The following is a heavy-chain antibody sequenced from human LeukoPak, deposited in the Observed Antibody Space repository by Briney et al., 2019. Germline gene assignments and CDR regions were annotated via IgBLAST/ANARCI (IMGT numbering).Heavy chain of an antibody. Sequence: SETLSLTCTVSGGSISSSYFYWDWIRQPPGKGLEWIGSMYYSGSTYYNPSLKSQVTISVDTSKNQFSLKLSSVTAADTAVYYCARSSGDGYNYFDYWGQGTLVTVSS. J-gene: IGHJ4*02. CDR3: ARSSGDGYNYFDY. CDR1: GGSISSSYFY. CDR2: MYYSGST. V-gene: IGHV4-39*01. D-gene: IGHD5-24*01.